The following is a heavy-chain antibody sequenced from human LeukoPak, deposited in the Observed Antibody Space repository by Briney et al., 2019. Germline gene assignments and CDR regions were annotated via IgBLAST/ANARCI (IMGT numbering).Heavy chain of an antibody. V-gene: IGHV3-23*01. D-gene: IGHD2-15*01. CDR2: ISGSGGST. Sequence: GGTLRLSCAASGFTFSSYGMSWVRQAPGKGLEWVSAISGSGGSTYYADSVKGRFTVSRDNSKNTLYLQMNSLRAEDTAVYYCAKDAPYCSGGSCYDHFDYWGQGTLVTVSS. CDR1: GFTFSSYG. J-gene: IGHJ4*02. CDR3: AKDAPYCSGGSCYDHFDY.